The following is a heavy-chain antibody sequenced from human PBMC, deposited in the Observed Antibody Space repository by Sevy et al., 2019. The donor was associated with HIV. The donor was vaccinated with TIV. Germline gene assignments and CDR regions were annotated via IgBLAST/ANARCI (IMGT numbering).Heavy chain of an antibody. J-gene: IGHJ4*02. CDR1: GFTFSSYG. Sequence: GGSLRLSCAASGFTFSSYGMHWVRQAPGKGLEWVAVIWYDGSNKYDADSVKGRFTISRDNSKNTLYLQMNSLRAEDTAVYYCARHSGMLMLKYYFDYRGQGTLVTVSS. D-gene: IGHD2-8*01. CDR3: ARHSGMLMLKYYFDY. CDR2: IWYDGSNK. V-gene: IGHV3-33*01.